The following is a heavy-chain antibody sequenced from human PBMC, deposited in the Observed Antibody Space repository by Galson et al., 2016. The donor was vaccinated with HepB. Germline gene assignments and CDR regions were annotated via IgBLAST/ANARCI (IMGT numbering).Heavy chain of an antibody. Sequence: LTCTVSGGSISSYYWSWIRQPPGKGLEWLGYIYYSGSTSYNPSLKSRVTISVDKSKNQFSLKLSSVTAADTAVYYCARDPGYSYGYGHYYYGMDVWGQGTTVTVSS. CDR1: GGSISSYY. CDR2: IYYSGST. J-gene: IGHJ6*02. V-gene: IGHV4-59*13. CDR3: ARDPGYSYGYGHYYYGMDV. D-gene: IGHD5-18*01.